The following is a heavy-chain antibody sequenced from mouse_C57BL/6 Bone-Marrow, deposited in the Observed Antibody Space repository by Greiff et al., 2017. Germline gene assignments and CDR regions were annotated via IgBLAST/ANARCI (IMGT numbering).Heavy chain of an antibody. CDR3: AVRQLRLRMLAY. J-gene: IGHJ3*01. V-gene: IGHV3-6*01. CDR2: ISYDGSN. CDR1: GYSITSGYY. Sequence: EVQLQESGPGLVKPSQSLSLSCSVTGYSITSGYYWNWIRQFPGNKLEWMGYISYDGSNNYNPSLKNRISITRDTSKNQFFLKLNSVTTEDTATYYCAVRQLRLRMLAYWGQGTLVTVSA. D-gene: IGHD3-2*02.